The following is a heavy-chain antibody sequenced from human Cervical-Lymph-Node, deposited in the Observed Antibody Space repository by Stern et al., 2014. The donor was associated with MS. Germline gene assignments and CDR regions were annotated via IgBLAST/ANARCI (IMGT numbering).Heavy chain of an antibody. J-gene: IGHJ4*02. Sequence: VQLVQSGAEVKKPGSSVKVSCKASGGTFSNSGITWARQAPGHGLDWMGGVITTFASVNVAQKFQGRLAITADEATNTVYMELSSLRSDDTAVYYCARDRNGEGIMAYWGQGTLVTVSS. V-gene: IGHV1-69*01. CDR2: VITTFASV. CDR1: GGTFSNSG. D-gene: IGHD3-16*01. CDR3: ARDRNGEGIMAY.